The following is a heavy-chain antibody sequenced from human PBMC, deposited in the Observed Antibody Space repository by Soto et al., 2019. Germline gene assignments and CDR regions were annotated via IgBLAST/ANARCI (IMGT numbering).Heavy chain of an antibody. CDR2: INHSGST. Sequence: SETLSLTCAVYGGSFSGYYWSWIRQPPGKGLEWIGEINHSGSTNYNPSLKSRVTISVDTSKNQFSLKLSSVTAADTAVYYCARVRGYSYGPTARWYYFDYWGQGTLVTVSS. J-gene: IGHJ4*02. D-gene: IGHD5-18*01. CDR3: ARVRGYSYGPTARWYYFDY. CDR1: GGSFSGYY. V-gene: IGHV4-34*01.